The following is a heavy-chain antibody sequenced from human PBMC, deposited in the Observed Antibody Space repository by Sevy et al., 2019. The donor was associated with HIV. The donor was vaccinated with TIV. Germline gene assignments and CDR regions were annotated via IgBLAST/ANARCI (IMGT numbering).Heavy chain of an antibody. V-gene: IGHV3-21*06. CDR1: EFTFRDYT. Sequence: GGSLRLSCAASEFTFRDYTMNWVRQTPGKGLEWVSYISSGSSYIRYADSVKGRFTISRDNAKNSLYLQMNSLRAEDTGFYYCARDRDYYGSGTYDHWGQGTLVTVSS. CDR3: ARDRDYYGSGTYDH. CDR2: ISSGSSYI. J-gene: IGHJ4*02. D-gene: IGHD3-10*01.